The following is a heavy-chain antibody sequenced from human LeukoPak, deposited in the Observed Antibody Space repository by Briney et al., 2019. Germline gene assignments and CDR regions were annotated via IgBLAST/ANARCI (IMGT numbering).Heavy chain of an antibody. J-gene: IGHJ4*02. D-gene: IGHD6-13*01. CDR2: IIPILGIA. CDR3: ARDSTRYSSSWPLVGY. CDR1: GGTFSSYA. V-gene: IGHV1-69*04. Sequence: GASVKVSWKASGGTFSSYAISWVRQAPGQGLEWMGRIIPILGIANYAQKFQGRVTITADKSTSTAYMELSSLRSEDTAVYYCARDSTRYSSSWPLVGYWGQGTLVTVSS.